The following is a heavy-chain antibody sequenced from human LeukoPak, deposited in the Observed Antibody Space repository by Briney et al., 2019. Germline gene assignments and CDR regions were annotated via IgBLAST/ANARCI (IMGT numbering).Heavy chain of an antibody. Sequence: GGSVSLSCVGCGFTLRRHWMSWVGQAPARGLAWVANIKQDGSEKYYVGSVEGRLTLSRDNAKNSQYLQMGSLRVEDTAVYYCTRDSGRFRLDYWGQGILVTVSS. CDR1: GFTLRRHW. CDR2: IKQDGSEK. D-gene: IGHD6-19*01. CDR3: TRDSGRFRLDY. J-gene: IGHJ4*02. V-gene: IGHV3-7*01.